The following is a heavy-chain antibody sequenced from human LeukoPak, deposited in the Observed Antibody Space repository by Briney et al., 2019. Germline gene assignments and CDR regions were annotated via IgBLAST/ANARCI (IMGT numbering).Heavy chain of an antibody. CDR3: TRVVNGGHFDY. CDR1: GASINDYY. CDR2: VYHTGTS. Sequence: NPLETLSLTCSVSGASINDYYWTWIRQPPGKGLEWVGYVYHTGTSGYHPSLKSRVAMSLDTSKNQVSLKLSSVTAADTAVYFCTRVVNGGHFDYWGQGTLVTVSS. V-gene: IGHV4-59*12. J-gene: IGHJ4*02. D-gene: IGHD2-8*01.